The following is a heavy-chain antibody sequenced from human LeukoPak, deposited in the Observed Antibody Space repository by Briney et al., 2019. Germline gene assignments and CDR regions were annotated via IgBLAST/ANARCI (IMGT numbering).Heavy chain of an antibody. D-gene: IGHD2-15*01. J-gene: IGHJ5*02. CDR2: INHSGST. Sequence: KASETLSLTCAVYGGSFSGYYWSWIRQPPGKGLEWIGEINHSGSTNYNPSLKSRVTISVDTSKNQFSLKLSSVTAADTAAYYCARRGVVVVAATRVRRNWFDPWGQGTLVTVSS. V-gene: IGHV4-34*01. CDR1: GGSFSGYY. CDR3: ARRGVVVVAATRVRRNWFDP.